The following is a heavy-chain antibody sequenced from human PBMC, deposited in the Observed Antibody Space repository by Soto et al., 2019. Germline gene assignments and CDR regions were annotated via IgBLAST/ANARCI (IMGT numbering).Heavy chain of an antibody. CDR3: VARRSGWGGSLDY. D-gene: IGHD3-22*01. CDR1: GYTFTSYD. Sequence: ASVKVSCKAAGYTFTSYDINWVRQATGQGLKWMGWMNPNSGNTGYAQKFQGRVTMTRNTSISTAYMELSSLRSEDTAVYYCVARRSGWGGSLDYWGQGTLGTVCS. CDR2: MNPNSGNT. V-gene: IGHV1-8*01. J-gene: IGHJ4*02.